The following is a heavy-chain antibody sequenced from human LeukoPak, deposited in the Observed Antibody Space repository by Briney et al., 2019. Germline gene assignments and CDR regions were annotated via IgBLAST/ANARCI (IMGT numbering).Heavy chain of an antibody. J-gene: IGHJ4*02. CDR3: ARDERAHCSSTSCYPNDY. Sequence: GGSLRLSCAASGFTFSSYAMSWVRQAPGKGLEWVSPISSSGVSTYYADSVKGRFTISRDNSKNTLYLQMNSLRAEDTAVYYCARDERAHCSSTSCYPNDYWGQGTLVTVSS. V-gene: IGHV3-23*01. CDR1: GFTFSSYA. D-gene: IGHD2-2*01. CDR2: ISSSGVST.